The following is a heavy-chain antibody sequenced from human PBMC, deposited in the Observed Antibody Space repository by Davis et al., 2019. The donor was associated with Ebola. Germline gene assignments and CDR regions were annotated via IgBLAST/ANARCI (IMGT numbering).Heavy chain of an antibody. CDR2: INAGNGNT. J-gene: IGHJ4*02. CDR1: GYTFTSYY. D-gene: IGHD3-3*01. Sequence: AASVKVSCKASGYTFTSYYMHWVRQAPGQRLEWMGWINAGNGNTKYSQKFQGRVTITRDTSASTAYMELSSLRSEDTAVYYCARGRFLEWLLWSYWGQGTLVTVSS. V-gene: IGHV1-3*01. CDR3: ARGRFLEWLLWSY.